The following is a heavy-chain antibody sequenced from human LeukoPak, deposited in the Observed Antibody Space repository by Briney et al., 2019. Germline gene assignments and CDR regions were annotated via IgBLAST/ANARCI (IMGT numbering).Heavy chain of an antibody. D-gene: IGHD6-13*01. CDR2: IYPGDSDI. CDR3: ARRSDSNSWSRRTFDL. Sequence: GESLKICSKGSGYSFTKNWIGWVRQMRGKGLEWMGIIYPGDSDIRYSPALQGQVTISADKSISTAYLQWSSLKASDTAIYYCARRSDSNSWSRRTFDLWGQGTMVIVFS. CDR1: GYSFTKNW. V-gene: IGHV5-51*01. J-gene: IGHJ3*01.